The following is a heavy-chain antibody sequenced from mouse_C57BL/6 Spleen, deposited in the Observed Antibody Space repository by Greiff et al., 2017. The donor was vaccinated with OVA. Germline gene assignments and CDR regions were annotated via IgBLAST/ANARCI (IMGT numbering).Heavy chain of an antibody. CDR2: IDTEDGDT. D-gene: IGHD2-5*01. V-gene: IGHV14-1*01. CDR3: TTPYSNPYYYAMDY. CDR1: GFNLKDYY. J-gene: IGHJ4*01. Sequence: EVQLQQSGAELVRPGASVKLSCTASGFNLKDYYMHWVKQRPEQGLEWLGRIDTEDGDTEYAPKFQGKATMTADTSSNTAYLQLSSLTSEDTAVYYCTTPYSNPYYYAMDYWGQGTSVTVSS.